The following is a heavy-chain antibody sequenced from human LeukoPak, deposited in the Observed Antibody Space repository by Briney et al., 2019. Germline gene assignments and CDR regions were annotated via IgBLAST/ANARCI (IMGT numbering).Heavy chain of an antibody. V-gene: IGHV4-31*03. CDR3: ARVPSVIDAFDI. CDR2: IYYTGST. J-gene: IGHJ3*02. CDR1: GGSISSGGYY. Sequence: MASETLSLTCTVSGGSISSGGYYWSWIRQHPGKGLEWIAYIYYTGSTYYNPSLKSRLTISVDTSKNHFSLRLSSVTAADTAVYYCARVPSVIDAFDIWSQGTMVTVSS. D-gene: IGHD2-21*01.